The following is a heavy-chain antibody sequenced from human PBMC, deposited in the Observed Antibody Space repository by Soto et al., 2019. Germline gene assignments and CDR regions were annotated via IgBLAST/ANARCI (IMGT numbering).Heavy chain of an antibody. J-gene: IGHJ3*02. D-gene: IGHD6-13*01. CDR3: ASHSSSWYHGVDAFHI. Sequence: PGESLKISCKGSGYSFTSYWIGWVRQMPGKGLEWMGIIYPGDSDTRYSPSFQGQVTISADKSISTAYLQWSSLKASDTAMYYCASHSSSWYHGVDAFHIWGQGTMLTVSS. CDR2: IYPGDSDT. V-gene: IGHV5-51*01. CDR1: GYSFTSYW.